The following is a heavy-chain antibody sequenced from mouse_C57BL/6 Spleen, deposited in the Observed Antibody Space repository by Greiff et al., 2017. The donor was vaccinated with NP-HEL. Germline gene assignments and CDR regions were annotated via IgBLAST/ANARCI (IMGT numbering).Heavy chain of an antibody. CDR2: IYPSDSET. V-gene: IGHV1-61*01. Sequence: VQLQQSGAELVRPGSSVKLSCKASGYTFTSYWMDWVKQRPGQGLEWIGNIYPSDSETHYNQKFKDKATLTVDKSSSTAYMQLSSLTSEDSAVYYCARGANWDDYWGQGTTLTVSS. CDR1: GYTFTSYW. J-gene: IGHJ2*01. CDR3: ARGANWDDY. D-gene: IGHD4-1*01.